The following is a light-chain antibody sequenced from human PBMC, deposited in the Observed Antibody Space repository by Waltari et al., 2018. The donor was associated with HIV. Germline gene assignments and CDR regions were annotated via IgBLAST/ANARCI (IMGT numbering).Light chain of an antibody. CDR2: RNN. CDR1: SSNIGRNY. V-gene: IGLV1-47*01. Sequence: QSVLTQPPSASGTPGQSVTIPCSGSSSNIGRNYVYWYQQLPGTAPKLLIYRNNQRPSGVPDRFSGFKSGTSASLAISGLRSEDEADYYCAAWDDNLSGWVFGGGSKLTIL. CDR3: AAWDDNLSGWV. J-gene: IGLJ3*02.